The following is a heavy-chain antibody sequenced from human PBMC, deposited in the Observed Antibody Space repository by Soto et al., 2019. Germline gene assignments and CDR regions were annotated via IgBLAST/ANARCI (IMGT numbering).Heavy chain of an antibody. CDR3: AKGRDSSSSSWFDP. V-gene: IGHV3-9*01. CDR1: GFTFDDYA. J-gene: IGHJ5*02. D-gene: IGHD6-6*01. CDR2: ISWNSGSI. Sequence: EVQLVESGGGLVQPGRSLTLSCAASGFTFDDYAMHWVRQAPGKGLEWVSGISWNSGSIGYADSVQGRFTISRDNRKNSLYLQMNSLRAEDTAVYYCAKGRDSSSSSWFDPWGQGTLATVSS.